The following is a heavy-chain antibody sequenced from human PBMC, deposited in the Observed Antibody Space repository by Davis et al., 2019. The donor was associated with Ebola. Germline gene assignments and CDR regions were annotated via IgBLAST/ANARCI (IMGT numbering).Heavy chain of an antibody. CDR3: AKDRDGMDV. CDR1: GFTFSSYA. V-gene: IGHV3-9*01. Sequence: SLKISCAASGFTFSSYAMHWVRQAPGKGLEWVSGISWNSGSIGYADSVKGRFTISRDNAKNSLYLQMNSLRAEDTALYYCAKDRDGMDVWGQGATVTVSS. CDR2: ISWNSGSI. J-gene: IGHJ6*02.